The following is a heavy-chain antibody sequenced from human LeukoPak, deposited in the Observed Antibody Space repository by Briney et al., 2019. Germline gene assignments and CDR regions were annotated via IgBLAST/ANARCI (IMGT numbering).Heavy chain of an antibody. CDR3: AKDWRWLDC. J-gene: IGHJ5*01. Sequence: GGSLRLSCAASGFTFSSYAMSWVRQAPGKGLEWVSGISSNGGRTYYADSVKGRFTISRDNSKNTLYLQMNSLRAEDTAVYFCAKDWRWLDCWGQGTLVTVSS. CDR1: GFTFSSYA. V-gene: IGHV3-23*01. CDR2: ISSNGGRT.